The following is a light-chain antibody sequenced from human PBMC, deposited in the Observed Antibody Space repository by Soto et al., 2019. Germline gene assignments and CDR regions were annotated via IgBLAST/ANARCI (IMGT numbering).Light chain of an antibody. CDR3: GSWDSSLSAYV. Sequence: QSVMTQPPSVSAAPGQKVTISCSGSSSNIGGNSVSWYQQLPGTAPNLLIYDDNKQPSGIPDRFSGSKSGTSATLGITGFQTGDEADYYCGSWDSSLSAYVFGTGTKLTVL. V-gene: IGLV1-51*01. CDR1: SSNIGGNS. CDR2: DDN. J-gene: IGLJ1*01.